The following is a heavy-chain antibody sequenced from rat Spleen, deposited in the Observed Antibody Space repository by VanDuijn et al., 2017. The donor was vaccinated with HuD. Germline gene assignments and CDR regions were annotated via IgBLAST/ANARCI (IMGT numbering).Heavy chain of an antibody. CDR3: ARHHYDGYYHGPVFGVMDA. Sequence: EVQLMESGGGLVQPGRSLKLSCAASGFTFSSFPLAWVRQAPKKGLEWVASISSGGGGIYYLDSVKGRFTISRDNAKSTLYLQMDSLRSEDTASYYCARHHYDGYYHGPVFGVMDAWGQGDSVTVSS. CDR1: GFTFSSFP. CDR2: ISSGGGGI. J-gene: IGHJ4*01. V-gene: IGHV5-25*01. D-gene: IGHD1-12*03.